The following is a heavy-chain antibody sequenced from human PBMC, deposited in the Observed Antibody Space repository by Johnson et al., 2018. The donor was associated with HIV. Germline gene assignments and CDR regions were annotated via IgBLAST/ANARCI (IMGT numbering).Heavy chain of an antibody. Sequence: QVQLVESGGGLVKPGGSLRLSCAASGFTFSNYAVHWVRQTPGKGLEWVAVISYDGSNKYYADSVKGRFTISRDNSKNTLYLQMNSLRAEDTAVDYCARDLTGSSDDYAFDIWGQGTMVTVSS. V-gene: IGHV3-30*04. CDR1: GFTFSNYA. CDR3: ARDLTGSSDDYAFDI. J-gene: IGHJ3*02. D-gene: IGHD1-20*01. CDR2: ISYDGSNK.